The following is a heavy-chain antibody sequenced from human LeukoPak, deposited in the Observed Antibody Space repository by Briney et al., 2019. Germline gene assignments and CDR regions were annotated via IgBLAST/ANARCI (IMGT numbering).Heavy chain of an antibody. V-gene: IGHV4-59*01. CDR2: IYYSGST. D-gene: IGHD6-13*01. Sequence: SETLSLTCAVYGGSFSSYYWSWIRQPPGKGLEWIGYIYYSGSTNYNPSLKSRVTISVDTSKNQFSLKLSSVTAADTAVYYCARDYGYSSSWRDAFDIWGQGTMVTVSS. J-gene: IGHJ3*02. CDR3: ARDYGYSSSWRDAFDI. CDR1: GGSFSSYY.